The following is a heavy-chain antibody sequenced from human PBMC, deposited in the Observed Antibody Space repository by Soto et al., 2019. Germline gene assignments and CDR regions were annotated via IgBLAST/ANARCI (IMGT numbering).Heavy chain of an antibody. CDR1: GFTFNSYA. CDR3: ARFKGCSGSSCYPYFDY. V-gene: IGHV3-30-3*01. J-gene: IGHJ4*02. Sequence: QVPLVESGGGVVQPGRSLRLSCAASGFTFNSYAMHWVRQAPGKGLEWVAVISYDGSNKYYADSVKGRFTISRDNSKNTLYLQMNSLRAEDTAVYYCARFKGCSGSSCYPYFDYWGQGTLVTVSS. D-gene: IGHD2-15*01. CDR2: ISYDGSNK.